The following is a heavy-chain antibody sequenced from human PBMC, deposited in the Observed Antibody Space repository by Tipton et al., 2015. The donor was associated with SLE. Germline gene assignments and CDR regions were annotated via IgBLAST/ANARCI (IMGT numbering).Heavy chain of an antibody. J-gene: IGHJ6*02. V-gene: IGHV4-34*01. CDR2: INHSGST. CDR3: ARVCLKWELLDLGGMDV. D-gene: IGHD1-26*01. CDR1: GGSFSGYY. Sequence: TLSLTCAVYGGSFSGYYWSWIRQPPGKGLEWIGEINHSGSTNYNPSLKSRVTISVDTSKNQFSLKLSSVTAADTAVYYCARVCLKWELLDLGGMDVWDQGP.